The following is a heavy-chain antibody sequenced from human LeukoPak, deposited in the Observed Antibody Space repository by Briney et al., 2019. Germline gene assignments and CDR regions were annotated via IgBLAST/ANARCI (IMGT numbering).Heavy chain of an antibody. V-gene: IGHV3-23*01. Sequence: GGSLRLSCAASGLTFSSYAMMWLRQAPGKGLEWVSAITGSGGWALYADSVKGRFTISRDNAKNSLYLQMNSLRAEDTAVYYCARDRIVVASQFGYWGQGTLVTVSS. CDR2: ITGSGGWA. CDR3: ARDRIVVASQFGY. CDR1: GLTFSSYA. J-gene: IGHJ4*02. D-gene: IGHD2-2*01.